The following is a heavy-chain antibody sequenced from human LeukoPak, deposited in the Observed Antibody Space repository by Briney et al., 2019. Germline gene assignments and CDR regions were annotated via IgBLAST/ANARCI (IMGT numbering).Heavy chain of an antibody. CDR2: IDTSDSYT. J-gene: IGHJ4*02. D-gene: IGHD2-2*01. Sequence: GGSLKISCKGSGYRFTSYWISWGRQMPGKGLEWMGRIDTSDSYTNYSPSFQGHVTISADKSISTAYLQWSSLKASDTAMYYCAKPPAYCSSTSCLIMNYWGQGTLVTVSS. CDR1: GYRFTSYW. V-gene: IGHV5-10-1*01. CDR3: AKPPAYCSSTSCLIMNY.